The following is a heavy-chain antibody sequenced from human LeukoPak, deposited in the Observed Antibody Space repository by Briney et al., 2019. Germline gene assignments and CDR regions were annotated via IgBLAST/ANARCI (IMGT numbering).Heavy chain of an antibody. CDR3: ASYCSSTSCYSNHAFDI. CDR1: GYTFTGYY. V-gene: IGHV1-2*02. CDR2: INPNSGGT. Sequence: ASVKVSCKASGYTFTGYYMHWVRQAPGQGLEWMGWINPNSGGTNYAQKFQGRVTMTRDTSISTAYMELSRLRSDDTAVYYCASYCSSTSCYSNHAFDIWGQGTMVTVSS. J-gene: IGHJ3*02. D-gene: IGHD2-2*02.